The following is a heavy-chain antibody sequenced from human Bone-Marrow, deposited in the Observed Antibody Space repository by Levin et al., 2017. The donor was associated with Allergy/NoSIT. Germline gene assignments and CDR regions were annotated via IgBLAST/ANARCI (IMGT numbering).Heavy chain of an antibody. CDR1: GGSFSGYY. CDR3: ASEVPVGIGY. Sequence: PGGSLRLSCAVYGGSFSGYYWSWIRQPPGKGLEWIGEINHSGSTNYNPSLKSRVTISVDTSKNQFSLKLSSVTAADTAVYYCASEVPVGIGYWGQGTLVTVSS. D-gene: IGHD1-26*01. V-gene: IGHV4-34*01. CDR2: INHSGST. J-gene: IGHJ4*02.